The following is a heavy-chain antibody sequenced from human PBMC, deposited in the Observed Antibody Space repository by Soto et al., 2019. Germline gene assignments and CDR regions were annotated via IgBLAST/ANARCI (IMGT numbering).Heavy chain of an antibody. CDR2: ISGSGGST. CDR1: GFTFSSYA. V-gene: IGHV3-23*01. J-gene: IGHJ3*02. CDR3: AKGGIVVVPAAIFSARAFDI. Sequence: GGFLRLSCAASGFTFSSYAMSWVRQAPGKGLEWVSAISGSGGSTYYADSVKGRFTISRDNSKNTLYLQMNSLRAEDTAVYYCAKGGIVVVPAAIFSARAFDIWGQGTMVTVSS. D-gene: IGHD2-2*01.